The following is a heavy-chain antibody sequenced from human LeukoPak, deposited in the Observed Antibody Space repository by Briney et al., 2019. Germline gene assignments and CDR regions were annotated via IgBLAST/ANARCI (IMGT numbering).Heavy chain of an antibody. CDR3: ASSMVRGVIAH. CDR1: GGTFSSYA. Sequence: SVKVSCKASGGTFSSYAISWVRQAPGQGLEWMGGIIPIFGTANYAQRFQGRVTITADKSTSTAYMELSSLRSEDTAVYYCASSMVRGVIAHWGQGTLVTVSS. J-gene: IGHJ4*02. V-gene: IGHV1-69*06. CDR2: IIPIFGTA. D-gene: IGHD3-10*01.